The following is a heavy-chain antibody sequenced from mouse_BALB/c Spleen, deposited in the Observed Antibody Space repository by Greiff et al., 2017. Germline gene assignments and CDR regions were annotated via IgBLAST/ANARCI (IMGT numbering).Heavy chain of an antibody. CDR1: GYSITSDYA. CDR3: ARWSFYYGYDGGFAY. D-gene: IGHD2-2*01. V-gene: IGHV3-2*02. CDR2: ISYSGST. J-gene: IGHJ3*01. Sequence: EVQLVESGPGLVKPSQSLSLTCTVTGYSITSDYAWNWIRQFPGNKLEWMGYISYSGSTSYNPSLKSRISITRDTSKNQFFLQLNSVTTEDTATYYCARWSFYYGYDGGFAYWGQGTLVTVSA.